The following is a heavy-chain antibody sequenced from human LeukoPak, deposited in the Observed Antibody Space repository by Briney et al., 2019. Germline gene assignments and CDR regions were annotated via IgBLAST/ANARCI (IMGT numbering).Heavy chain of an antibody. CDR3: ATSGGPINWFDP. CDR2: VNHGGST. D-gene: IGHD3-10*01. J-gene: IGHJ5*02. CDR1: GGSLSGYY. V-gene: IGHV4-34*01. Sequence: SETLSLTCAVYGGSLSGYYWGWICQPPGKGLQWIGEVNHGGSTNYNPSLKSRVTISVDTSKNQFSLKLSSVTAADTAVYYCATSGGPINWFDPWGQGTLVTVSS.